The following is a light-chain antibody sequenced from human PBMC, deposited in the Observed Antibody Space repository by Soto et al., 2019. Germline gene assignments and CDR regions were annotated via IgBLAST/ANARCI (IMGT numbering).Light chain of an antibody. CDR3: HQYGDSPQT. Sequence: EIVLTQSPVTLSLSPGEGATLSCKASQSISIDLAWYQQKPGQVPRLLIYGTSNRATGIPDRFSGSGSATDFTLTISRLEPEDFAVYYCHQYGDSPQTFGQGTKVEI. CDR1: QSISID. CDR2: GTS. J-gene: IGKJ1*01. V-gene: IGKV3-20*01.